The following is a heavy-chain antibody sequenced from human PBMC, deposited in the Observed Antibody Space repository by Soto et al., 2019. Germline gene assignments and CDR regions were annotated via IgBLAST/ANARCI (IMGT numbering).Heavy chain of an antibody. Sequence: GGSLRLSCAASGFTFSSYGMHWVRQAPGKGLEWVAVIWYDGSNKYYADSVKGRFTISRDNPKNTLYLQMNSLRAEDTAVYYCATSLPSPYYDFQDYYYGMDVWGQGTTVTVSS. CDR1: GFTFSSYG. V-gene: IGHV3-33*01. CDR2: IWYDGSNK. D-gene: IGHD3-3*01. CDR3: ATSLPSPYYDFQDYYYGMDV. J-gene: IGHJ6*02.